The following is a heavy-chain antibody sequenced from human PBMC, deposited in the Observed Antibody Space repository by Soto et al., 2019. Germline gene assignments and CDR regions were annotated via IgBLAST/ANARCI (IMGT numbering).Heavy chain of an antibody. Sequence: SVKVSCKASGYTFTSYGISWARQAPGQGLEWMGGIIPIFGTANYAQKFQGRVTITADESTSTAYMELSSLRSEDTAVYYCARAPDILTGYLDLYYFDYWGQGTLVTVSS. V-gene: IGHV1-69*13. CDR3: ARAPDILTGYLDLYYFDY. D-gene: IGHD3-9*01. CDR1: GYTFTSYG. J-gene: IGHJ4*02. CDR2: IIPIFGTA.